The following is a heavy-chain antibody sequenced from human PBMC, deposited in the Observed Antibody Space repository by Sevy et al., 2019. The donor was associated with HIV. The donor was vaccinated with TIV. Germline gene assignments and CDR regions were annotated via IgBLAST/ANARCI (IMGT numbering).Heavy chain of an antibody. CDR3: ARGGSGDYYYYGVDV. V-gene: IGHV3-30*03. Sequence: GGSLRLSCVGSGFTFRNFGVHWLRQAPGKGLEWLSVVSYDGSSKYYLDSVKGRFIVSRDNSKITLYLQMNSLRTEDTAVYYCARGGSGDYYYYGVDVWGQGTTVTVSS. J-gene: IGHJ6*02. D-gene: IGHD3-10*01. CDR1: GFTFRNFG. CDR2: VSYDGSSK.